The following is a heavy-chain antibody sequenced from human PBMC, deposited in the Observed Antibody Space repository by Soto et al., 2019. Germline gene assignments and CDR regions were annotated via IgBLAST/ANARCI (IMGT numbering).Heavy chain of an antibody. V-gene: IGHV4-59*01. CDR2: IYYSGST. D-gene: IGHD4-4*01. Sequence: SETLSLTCTVSGGSISSYYWSWIRQPPGKGLEWIGYIYYSGSTNYNPSLKSRVTISVDTSKNQFSLKLSSVTAADTAVYYCARDYSPIDYWGQGTLVTVSS. CDR1: GGSISSYY. CDR3: ARDYSPIDY. J-gene: IGHJ4*02.